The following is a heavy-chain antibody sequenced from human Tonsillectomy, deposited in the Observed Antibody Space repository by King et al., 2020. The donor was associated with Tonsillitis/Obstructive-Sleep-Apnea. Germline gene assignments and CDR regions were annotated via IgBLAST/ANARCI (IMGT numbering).Heavy chain of an antibody. CDR1: GGSFSSRSYY. Sequence: MQLQESGPGLVKPSETLSLTCTVSGGSFSSRSYYWGWIRQPPGKGLEWIGSISYSGSTYYNPSLKSRVTISVDTSKNQFSLKLSSVTAADTAVYYCARRSYDIPRYPSGTYYMDVCGKGTTVTVSS. CDR2: ISYSGST. CDR3: ARRSYDIPRYPSGTYYMDV. J-gene: IGHJ6*03. D-gene: IGHD3-9*01. V-gene: IGHV4-39*01.